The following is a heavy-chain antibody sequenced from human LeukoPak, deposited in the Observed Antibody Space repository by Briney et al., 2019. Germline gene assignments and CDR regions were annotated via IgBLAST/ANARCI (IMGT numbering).Heavy chain of an antibody. CDR1: GGTFSSYA. CDR3: ARTTTVPPYGMDV. J-gene: IGHJ6*02. CDR2: IFPIFGTA. Sequence: GASVKVSCKASGGTFSSYAISWVRQAPGQGLEWMGGIFPIFGTANYAQKFQGRVTITADESTSTAYMELSSLRSEDTAVYYCARTTTVPPYGMDVWGQGTTVTVSS. V-gene: IGHV1-69*13. D-gene: IGHD4-17*01.